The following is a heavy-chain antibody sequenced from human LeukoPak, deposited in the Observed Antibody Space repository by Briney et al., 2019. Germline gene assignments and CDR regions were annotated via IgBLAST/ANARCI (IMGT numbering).Heavy chain of an antibody. J-gene: IGHJ3*02. CDR3: ARVPPYYDILSFDI. Sequence: SETLSLTCTVCGGSISSGSYYWSWIRQPAGKGLEWIGRIYTSGSTNYNPSLKSRVTISVDTSKNQFSLKLSSVTAADTAVYYCARVPPYYDILSFDIWGQGTLVTVSS. D-gene: IGHD3-9*01. V-gene: IGHV4-61*02. CDR1: GGSISSGSYY. CDR2: IYTSGST.